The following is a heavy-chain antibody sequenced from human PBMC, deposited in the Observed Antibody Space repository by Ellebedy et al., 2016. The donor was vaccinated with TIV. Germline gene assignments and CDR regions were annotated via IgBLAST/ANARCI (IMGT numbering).Heavy chain of an antibody. CDR2: ISYSGDLT. Sequence: GESLKISCAASGFTFSGYYMSWFRQAPGKGLEWVSYISYSGDLTYYADSVTGRFTTSRDNAKNSLYLQMNSLRAEDTAVYYCARLGVIAAAGASDYWGQGTLVTVSS. J-gene: IGHJ4*02. CDR3: ARLGVIAAAGASDY. V-gene: IGHV3-11*01. D-gene: IGHD6-13*01. CDR1: GFTFSGYY.